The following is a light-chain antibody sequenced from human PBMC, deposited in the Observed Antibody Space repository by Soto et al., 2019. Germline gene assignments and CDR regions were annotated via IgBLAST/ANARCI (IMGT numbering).Light chain of an antibody. CDR3: LQYNTWPPKT. CDR2: GAS. V-gene: IGKV3-15*01. J-gene: IGKJ1*01. Sequence: EIVMTQSPATLSVSPGERATLSCRASQGMRNNLPWYQQKPGQAPRPLIYGASTRATGIPARFSGSGSGTEFTLTISSLQSEDFAVYYCLQYNTWPPKTFGLGTKVEIK. CDR1: QGMRNN.